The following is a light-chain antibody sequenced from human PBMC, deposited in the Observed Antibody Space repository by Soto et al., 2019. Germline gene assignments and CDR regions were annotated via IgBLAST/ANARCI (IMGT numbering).Light chain of an antibody. Sequence: QSVLTQPASVSGSPGQSITISCTGTSSDVGSYNLVSWYQQRPGQAPKLIIYEGNERPSGVSNRFSASKSANTASLTISGLQAEDEADYYCCSYAGSSTVYVFGTGTKVTVL. CDR3: CSYAGSSTVYV. V-gene: IGLV2-23*01. CDR2: EGN. CDR1: SSDVGSYNL. J-gene: IGLJ1*01.